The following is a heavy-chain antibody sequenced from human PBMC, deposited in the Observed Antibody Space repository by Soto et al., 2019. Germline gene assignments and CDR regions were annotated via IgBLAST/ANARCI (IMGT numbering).Heavy chain of an antibody. Sequence: QVQLQESGPGLVKPSQTLSLTCTVSGGSISSGGYYWSWIRQHPGKGLEWIGYIYYSGSTYYNPSLKSRVTISVDTSKNQFSLKLSSVTAADTAVYYGASNAAAGNFNGGYIYRTKRYYYYGMDVWGQGTTVTVSS. CDR2: IYYSGST. D-gene: IGHD6-13*01. CDR1: GGSISSGGYY. V-gene: IGHV4-31*03. CDR3: ASNAAAGNFNGGYIYRTKRYYYYGMDV. J-gene: IGHJ6*02.